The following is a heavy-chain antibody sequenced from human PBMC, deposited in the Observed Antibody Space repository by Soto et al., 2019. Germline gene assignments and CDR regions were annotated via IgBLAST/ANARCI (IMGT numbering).Heavy chain of an antibody. CDR3: ATDGVDCTNGVCYQNWFDP. CDR1: GYTFTGFY. D-gene: IGHD2-8*01. J-gene: IGHJ5*02. CDR2: INPNSVGT. V-gene: IGHV1-2*04. Sequence: QVQLVQSGAEVEKPGASVKVSCKASGYTFTGFYMHLVRQAPGQGLEWMGWINPNSVGTNYAQKFQGWVPMTRDTSISSAYMELSRTRSDDTAVYYCATDGVDCTNGVCYQNWFDPWGQGTLVTVSA.